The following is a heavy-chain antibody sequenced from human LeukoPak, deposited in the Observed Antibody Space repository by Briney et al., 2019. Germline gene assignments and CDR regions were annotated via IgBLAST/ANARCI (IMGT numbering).Heavy chain of an antibody. CDR2: INPNSGGT. V-gene: IGHV1-2*02. J-gene: IGHJ4*02. CDR1: RYSFNHYY. CDR3: ARDDCSGGSCSVDY. D-gene: IGHD2-15*01. Sequence: ASVTVPYLPSRYSFNHYYLHQVPQAPGQGLEWMGWINPNSGGTNYAQKFQGRVTMTRDTSISTAYMELSRLRSDDTAVYYFARDDCSGGSCSVDYWGQGTLVTVSS.